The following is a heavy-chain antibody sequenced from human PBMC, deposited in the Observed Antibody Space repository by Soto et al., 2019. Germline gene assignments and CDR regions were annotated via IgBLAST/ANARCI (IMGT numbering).Heavy chain of an antibody. J-gene: IGHJ6*02. CDR2: IYYSGST. CDR3: ARGSGEYPQFGFLGYYYGMDV. D-gene: IGHD3-10*01. Sequence: QVQLQESGPGLVKPSQTLSLTCTVSGGSISSGDYYWSWIRQPPGKGLEWIGYIYYSGSTYYNPSLKSRVTISVDTSKNQFSLKLSSVTAADTAVYYCARGSGEYPQFGFLGYYYGMDVWGQGTTVTVSS. CDR1: GGSISSGDYY. V-gene: IGHV4-30-4*01.